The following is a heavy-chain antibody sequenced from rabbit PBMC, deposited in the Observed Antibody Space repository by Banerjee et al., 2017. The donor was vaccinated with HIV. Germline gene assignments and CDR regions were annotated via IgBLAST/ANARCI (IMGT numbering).Heavy chain of an antibody. CDR2: IYAGSSGST. Sequence: QEQLVESGGGLVTLGGSLKLSCKASGIDFSSYGISWVRQAPGKGLEWIACIYAGSSGSTYYASWAKGRFTISKTSSTTVTLQMTSLTAADTATYFCARSYSGVSYAFNLWGPGTLVTVS. J-gene: IGHJ4*01. CDR1: GIDFSSYG. CDR3: ARSYSGVSYAFNL. D-gene: IGHD8-1*01. V-gene: IGHV1S45*01.